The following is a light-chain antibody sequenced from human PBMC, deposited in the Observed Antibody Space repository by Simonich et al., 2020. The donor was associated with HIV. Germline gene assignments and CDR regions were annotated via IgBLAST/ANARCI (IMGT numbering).Light chain of an antibody. CDR2: GAS. V-gene: IGKV3-15*01. CDR3: QQYNNWPYT. CDR1: QSVSIN. Sequence: EIVMTQSPATLSVSPVESATLFSSASQSVSINLAWYQHKPGQAPRLLIYGASTRATCIPARFSGSGSGTEFTLTISNMQSEHFAVYYCQQYNNWPYTFGQGTKLEIK. J-gene: IGKJ2*01.